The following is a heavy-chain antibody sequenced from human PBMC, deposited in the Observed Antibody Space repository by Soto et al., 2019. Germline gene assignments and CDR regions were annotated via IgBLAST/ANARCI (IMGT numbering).Heavy chain of an antibody. CDR3: ARDYLPHDGSGSYSYYYYYYMDV. CDR1: GFTFSSYG. CDR2: IWYDGSNK. Sequence: PGGSLRLSCAASGFTFSSYGMHWVRQAPGKGLERVAVIWYDGSNKYYADSVKGRLTISRDNSKNTLYLQMNSLRAEDTAVYYCARDYLPHDGSGSYSYYYYYYMDVWGKGTTVTVSS. D-gene: IGHD3-10*01. V-gene: IGHV3-33*01. J-gene: IGHJ6*03.